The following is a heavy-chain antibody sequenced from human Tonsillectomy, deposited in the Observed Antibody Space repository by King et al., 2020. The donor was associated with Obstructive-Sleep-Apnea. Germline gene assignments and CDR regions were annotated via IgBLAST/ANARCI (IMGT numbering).Heavy chain of an antibody. J-gene: IGHJ4*02. V-gene: IGHV3-21*01. CDR2: ISISSYT. Sequence: VQLVESGGGLVKPGGYLRLSCSASGFAFSSYSMIWVRQAPGKGLEWVSSISISSYTSYADSVKGRFSISRDNAKNSLYLQMNSLRAEDTAVYYCARDQGTRGDYWGQGTLVTVSS. CDR3: ARDQGTRGDY. D-gene: IGHD3-10*01. CDR1: GFAFSSYS.